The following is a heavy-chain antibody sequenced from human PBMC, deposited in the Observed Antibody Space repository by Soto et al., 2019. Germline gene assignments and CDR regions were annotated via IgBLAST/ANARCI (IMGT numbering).Heavy chain of an antibody. V-gene: IGHV6-1*01. CDR2: TYYRSKWYN. J-gene: IGHJ6*02. CDR3: ARGSQSPDGLWFGELDLYYYGMDV. Sequence: PSQTLSLTCAISGDSVSSNSAAWNWIRQSPSRGLEWLGRTYYRSKWYNDYAVSVKSRITINPDTSKNQFSLQLNSVTPEDTAVYYCARGSQSPDGLWFGELDLYYYGMDVWGQGTTVTVSS. D-gene: IGHD3-10*01. CDR1: GDSVSSNSAA.